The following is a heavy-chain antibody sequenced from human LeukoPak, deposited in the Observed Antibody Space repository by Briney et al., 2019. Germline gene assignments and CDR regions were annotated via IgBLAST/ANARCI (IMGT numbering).Heavy chain of an antibody. CDR3: ARGGYYDFWSGYYPATDY. D-gene: IGHD3-3*01. V-gene: IGHV3-33*01. Sequence: GRSLRLSCAASGFTFSSYGMHWVRQAPGKGLEWVAVIWYDGSNKYYADSVKGRFTISRDNSKNTLYLQMNSLRAEDTAVYYCARGGYYDFWSGYYPATDYWGQGTLVTASS. CDR1: GFTFSSYG. CDR2: IWYDGSNK. J-gene: IGHJ4*02.